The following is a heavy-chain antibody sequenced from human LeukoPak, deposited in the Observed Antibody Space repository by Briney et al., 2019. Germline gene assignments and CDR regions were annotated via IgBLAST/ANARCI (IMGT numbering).Heavy chain of an antibody. D-gene: IGHD6-13*01. CDR3: ARDGIAAAGFDY. J-gene: IGHJ4*02. CDR1: GFTFSDYY. Sequence: PGGSLRLSCAASGFTFSDYYMSWIRQAPGKGLEWVSYISSSSSYTNYADSVKGRFTISRDNAKNSLYLQMNSLRAEDTAVYYCARDGIAAAGFDYWGQGTLVTVSS. V-gene: IGHV3-11*06. CDR2: ISSSSSYT.